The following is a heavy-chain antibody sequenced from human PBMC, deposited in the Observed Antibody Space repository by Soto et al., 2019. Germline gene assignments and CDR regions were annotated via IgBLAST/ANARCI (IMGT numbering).Heavy chain of an antibody. CDR2: TYHSGNP. CDR1: GDTISTGGYT. Sequence: QLQLQESGSRLVKSSETLSLTCDVSGDTISTGGYTWAWIRQPPGKALEWIGHTYHSGNPYYNPSRNSGVIIPVPRSKTHFPQKGRCGTAPYWAVYNRPRKPNGNNVGYFDPWGQG. J-gene: IGHJ5*02. CDR3: PRKPNGNNVGYFDP. V-gene: IGHV4-30-2*01. D-gene: IGHD2-8*01.